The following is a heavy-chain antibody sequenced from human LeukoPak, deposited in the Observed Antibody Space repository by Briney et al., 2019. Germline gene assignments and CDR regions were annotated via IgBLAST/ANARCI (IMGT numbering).Heavy chain of an antibody. CDR3: ARGKERWLQLPLFLDY. J-gene: IGHJ4*02. V-gene: IGHV3-11*01. Sequence: GGSLRLSCAASGFTFSDYYMSWIRHAPGKGLEWVSYISSSGSTIYYADSVKGRFTISRDNAKNPLYLQMNSLRAEDTAVYYCARGKERWLQLPLFLDYWGQGTLVTVSS. D-gene: IGHD5-24*01. CDR2: ISSSGSTI. CDR1: GFTFSDYY.